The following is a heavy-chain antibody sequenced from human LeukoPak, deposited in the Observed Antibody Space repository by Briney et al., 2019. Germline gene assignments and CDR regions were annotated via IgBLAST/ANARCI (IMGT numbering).Heavy chain of an antibody. V-gene: IGHV5-51*01. J-gene: IGHJ5*02. CDR1: GYSFTSYW. CDR2: VYPGDSDS. Sequence: PGDSLNISWQGLGYSFTSYWIGGVPKLPGKGLDCVGVVYPGDSDSRYGPSFQGQVTITADKSISTAYLQWSSLKVSDTAMYYCARDLEHGFDHWGQGTLVTVSS. D-gene: IGHD1/OR15-1a*01. CDR3: ARDLEHGFDH.